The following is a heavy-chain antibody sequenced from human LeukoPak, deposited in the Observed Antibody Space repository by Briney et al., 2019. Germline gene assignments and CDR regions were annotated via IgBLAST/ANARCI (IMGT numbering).Heavy chain of an antibody. J-gene: IGHJ4*02. V-gene: IGHV1-8*01. CDR3: ARGAPGGYCSGGSCPFYDY. Sequence: GASVKVSCKASGYTFTSYDINWVRQATGRGLEWMGWMNPNSGNTGYAQKFQGRVTMTKNTSITTAYMELSSLRSEDTAVYYCARGAPGGYCSGGSCPFYDYWGQGALVTVSS. CDR2: MNPNSGNT. CDR1: GYTFTSYD. D-gene: IGHD2-15*01.